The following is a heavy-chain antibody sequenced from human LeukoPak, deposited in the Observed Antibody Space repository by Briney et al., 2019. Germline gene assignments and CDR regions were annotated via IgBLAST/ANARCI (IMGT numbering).Heavy chain of an antibody. CDR2: ITWNSAGI. D-gene: IGHD6-19*01. V-gene: IGHV3-9*01. Sequence: GGSLRLSCAASGFTFDDYAMHWVRQAPGKGLEWVSGITWNSAGIAYADSVKGRFTISRDTAKNSLYLQMNSLRAEDTALYYCARDQYSSGRDAFDIWGHVTMVTVAS. CDR1: GFTFDDYA. J-gene: IGHJ3*02. CDR3: ARDQYSSGRDAFDI.